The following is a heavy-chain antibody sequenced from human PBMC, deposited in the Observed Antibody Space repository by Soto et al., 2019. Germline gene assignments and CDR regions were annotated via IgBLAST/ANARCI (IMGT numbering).Heavy chain of an antibody. J-gene: IGHJ6*02. V-gene: IGHV4-31*03. CDR3: AIGGRRSPGMDV. CDR2: IYYSGST. Sequence: QVQLQESGPGLVKPSQTLSLTCTVSGGSISSGGYYWSWIRQRPGKGLEWIGYIYYSGSTYYNPSLKSRVTISVATSKNQFSLKLSSVTAADTAVYYCAIGGRRSPGMDVWGQGTTVTVSS. CDR1: GGSISSGGYY.